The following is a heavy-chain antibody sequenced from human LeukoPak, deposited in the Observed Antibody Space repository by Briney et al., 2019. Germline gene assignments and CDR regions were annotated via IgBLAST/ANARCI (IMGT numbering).Heavy chain of an antibody. CDR3: ARVGPNAFDI. CDR1: GYTLTELS. D-gene: IGHD3-16*01. CDR2: INPNSGGT. J-gene: IGHJ3*02. V-gene: IGHV1-2*02. Sequence: ASVKVSCKVSGYTLTELSMHWVRQAPGQGLEWMGWINPNSGGTNYAQKFQGRVTMTRDTSISTAYMELSRLRSDDTAVYYCARVGPNAFDIWGQGTMVTVSS.